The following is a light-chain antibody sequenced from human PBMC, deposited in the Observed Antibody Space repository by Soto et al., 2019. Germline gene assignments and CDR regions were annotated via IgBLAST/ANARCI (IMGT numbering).Light chain of an antibody. CDR3: QQYNNWAPWT. J-gene: IGKJ1*01. V-gene: IGKV3-15*01. CDR1: QSVSSN. Sequence: EIVMTQSPPTLSVSPGERTTLSCRASQSVSSNLAWYQQKPGQAPRLLIYGAATRASGIPARWSGSGSGTEFTLPISSLLSEDFAVYYCQQYNNWAPWTFGQGTKVDIK. CDR2: GAA.